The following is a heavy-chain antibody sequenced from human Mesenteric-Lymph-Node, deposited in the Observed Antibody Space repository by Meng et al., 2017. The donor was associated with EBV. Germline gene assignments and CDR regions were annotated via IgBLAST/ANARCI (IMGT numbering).Heavy chain of an antibody. CDR2: ISPYNGNT. Sequence: QVQLVASGTDVKKPGASSQVSCKSSGYNITNYGINWVRQAPGQGIEWMGGISPYNGNTYSAQKFQGRVTMTTDTSTDTAYIELRSLTSDDTAVYSCARYGSGDGYTYYYWGQGTLVTVSS. V-gene: IGHV1-18*01. D-gene: IGHD5-24*01. J-gene: IGHJ4*02. CDR1: GYNITNYG. CDR3: ARYGSGDGYTYYY.